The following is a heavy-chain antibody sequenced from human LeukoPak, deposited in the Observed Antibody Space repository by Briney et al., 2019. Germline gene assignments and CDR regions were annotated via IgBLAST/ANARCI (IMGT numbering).Heavy chain of an antibody. D-gene: IGHD3-22*01. CDR3: ARDRTYYYDSSGYYEDYFDY. CDR2: IYTSGST. Sequence: SETLSLTCTVSGGSISSGSYYWSWIRQPAGKGLEWIGRIYTSGSTNYNPSLKSRVTISVDMSKNQFSLKLSSVTAADTAVYYCARDRTYYYDSSGYYEDYFDYWGQGTLVTVSS. J-gene: IGHJ4*02. CDR1: GGSISSGSYY. V-gene: IGHV4-61*02.